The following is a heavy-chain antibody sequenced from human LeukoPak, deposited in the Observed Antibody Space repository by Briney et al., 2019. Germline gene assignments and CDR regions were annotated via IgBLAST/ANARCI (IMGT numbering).Heavy chain of an antibody. CDR3: ARETSTMDYYYGMDV. CDR2: IYYSGST. J-gene: IGHJ6*02. CDR1: GGSISSYY. V-gene: IGHV4-59*01. D-gene: IGHD6-6*01. Sequence: SETLSLTCTVSGGSISSYYWSWIRQPPGKGLEWIGYIYYSGSTNYNPSLKSRVTISVDTSKNQFSLKLSSVTAADTAAYYCARETSTMDYYYGMDVWGQGTTVTVSS.